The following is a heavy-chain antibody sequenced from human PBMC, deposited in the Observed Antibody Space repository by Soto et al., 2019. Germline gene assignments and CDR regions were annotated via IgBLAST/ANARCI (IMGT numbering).Heavy chain of an antibody. CDR2: ICYSWSI. Sequence: PPDTLSLTCTVSNDSISNSFWSWIRQPPGKGLDWVGQICYSWSITYNPSLKSRVTMSVDTSKNQFSLKLSSVTAADTAVYYCARHLPGWISGQDWWGQGTLVTVSS. D-gene: IGHD3-9*01. CDR3: ARHLPGWISGQDW. V-gene: IGHV4-59*08. J-gene: IGHJ4*02. CDR1: NDSISNSF.